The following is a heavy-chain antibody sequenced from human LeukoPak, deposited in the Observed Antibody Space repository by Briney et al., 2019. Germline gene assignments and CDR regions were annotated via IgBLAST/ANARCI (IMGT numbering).Heavy chain of an antibody. V-gene: IGHV4-59*08. J-gene: IGHJ4*02. CDR2: IYYSGST. D-gene: IGHD6-13*01. Sequence: PSETLSLTCSVSGVSISGYYWTWIRQPPGKGLEWIGYIYYSGSTNYNPSLKSRVTISIDTSKNQFSLKLSSVTAADTAVYYCARLYSSSWYYDYWGQGTLVAVSS. CDR1: GVSISGYY. CDR3: ARLYSSSWYYDY.